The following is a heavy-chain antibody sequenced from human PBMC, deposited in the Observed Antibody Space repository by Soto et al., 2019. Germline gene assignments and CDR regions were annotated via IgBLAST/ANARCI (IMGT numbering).Heavy chain of an antibody. V-gene: IGHV3-23*01. CDR3: AKRDYCSITSYSGSTDFDT. Sequence: GGSLRLSCAASGFTFSSYAMSWVRQAPWKGLEWVSAISGSGGSTYYADSVKGRFTISRDNSKNTLYLQMNSLRAEDTAVYYCAKRDYCSITSYSGSTDFDTWGQGKMLT. CDR2: ISGSGGST. J-gene: IGHJ3*02. D-gene: IGHD2-2*01. CDR1: GFTFSSYA.